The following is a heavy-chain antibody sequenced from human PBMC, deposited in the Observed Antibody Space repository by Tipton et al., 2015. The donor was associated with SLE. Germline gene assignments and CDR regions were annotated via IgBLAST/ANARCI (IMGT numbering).Heavy chain of an antibody. CDR1: GGSISSYY. D-gene: IGHD3-16*01. Sequence: TLSLTCTVSGGSISSYYWSWIRQPPGKGLEWIGYIYYSGSSNYNPSLKSRVTISVDTSKNQFSLKLSSVTAPDTAVYYCSRRGISFGADFDYWGPGTLVTVSS. CDR3: SRRGISFGADFDY. V-gene: IGHV4-59*01. CDR2: IYYSGSS. J-gene: IGHJ4*02.